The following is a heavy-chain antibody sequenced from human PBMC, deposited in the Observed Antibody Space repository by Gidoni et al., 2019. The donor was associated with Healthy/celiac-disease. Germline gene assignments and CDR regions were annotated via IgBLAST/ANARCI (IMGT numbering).Heavy chain of an antibody. D-gene: IGHD3-22*01. Sequence: QMQLVQSGPEVTKPGTSVKVSCQASGFTFTSSAVQWVRQARGQRLEWIGWIVVGSGNTNYAQKFQERVTITRDMSTSTAYMELSSLRSEYTAVYYCAAVVAYDSSGYSDYWGQGTLVTVSS. V-gene: IGHV1-58*01. CDR3: AAVVAYDSSGYSDY. J-gene: IGHJ4*02. CDR1: GFTFTSSA. CDR2: IVVGSGNT.